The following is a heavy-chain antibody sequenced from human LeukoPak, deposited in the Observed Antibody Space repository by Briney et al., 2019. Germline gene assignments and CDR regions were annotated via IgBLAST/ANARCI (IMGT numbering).Heavy chain of an antibody. J-gene: IGHJ4*02. D-gene: IGHD3-9*01. CDR3: ARAGPSYYDILTGYYTTQYYFDY. Sequence: GASVKVSCKASGYTFTGYYMHWVRQAPGQGLEWMGWINPNSGGTNYAQKFQGRVTMTRDTSISTAYMELSRLRSDDTAVYYCARAGPSYYDILTGYYTTQYYFDYWGQGTLVTVSS. V-gene: IGHV1-2*02. CDR2: INPNSGGT. CDR1: GYTFTGYY.